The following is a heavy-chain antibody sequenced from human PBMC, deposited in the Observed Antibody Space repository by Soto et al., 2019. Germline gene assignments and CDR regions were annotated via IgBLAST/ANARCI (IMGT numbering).Heavy chain of an antibody. Sequence: SETLSLTCTVSGGSVSNYYWSWIRQPPGKGLEWIAYIYHSGTNYNPSLKSRVTISVDTSKNHFSLKLSSVTAADTAVYYCAREIGGGNFDYWGQGTLVPVSS. CDR2: IYHSGT. CDR1: GGSVSNYY. V-gene: IGHV4-59*02. J-gene: IGHJ4*02. D-gene: IGHD3-10*01. CDR3: AREIGGGNFDY.